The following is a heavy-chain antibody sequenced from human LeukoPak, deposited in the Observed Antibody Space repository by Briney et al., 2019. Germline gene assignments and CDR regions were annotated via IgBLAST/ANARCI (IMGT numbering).Heavy chain of an antibody. D-gene: IGHD3-22*01. V-gene: IGHV3-7*01. J-gene: IGHJ6*02. CDR3: ARSTRYYYDSSGYSHYGMDV. Sequence: GGSLRLSCAASGFTFSSYWMSWVRQAPGKGLEWVANIKQDGSEKYYVDCVKGRFTISRDNAKNSLYLQMNSLRAEDTAVYYCARSTRYYYDSSGYSHYGMDVWGQGTTVTVSS. CDR1: GFTFSSYW. CDR2: IKQDGSEK.